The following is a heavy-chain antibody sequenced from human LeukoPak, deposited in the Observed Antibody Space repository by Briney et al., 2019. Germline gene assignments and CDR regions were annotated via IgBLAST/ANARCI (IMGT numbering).Heavy chain of an antibody. CDR3: ALNKYGDYEEYYFDY. D-gene: IGHD4-17*01. J-gene: IGHJ4*02. CDR2: TYSSGTT. Sequence: GGSLRLSCAASGFTVSSNYMSWVRQAPGKGLEYISVTYSSGTTYYADSVKGRFTISRDNSKNTLYLQMNSLRAEDTAVYYCALNKYGDYEEYYFDYWGQGTLVTVSS. CDR1: GFTVSSNY. V-gene: IGHV3-53*01.